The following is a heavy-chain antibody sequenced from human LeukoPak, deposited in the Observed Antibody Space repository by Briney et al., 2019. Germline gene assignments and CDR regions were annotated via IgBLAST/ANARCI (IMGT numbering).Heavy chain of an antibody. V-gene: IGHV1-8*02. CDR3: ARSRGYVDGFDY. Sequence: ASVKVSCKASGYTFTGYYMHWVRQATGQGLEWMGWMNPNSGNTGYAQKFQGTVTMTRNTSISTAYMELSSLRSEDTAVYYCARSRGYVDGFDYWGQGTPVTVSS. CDR1: GYTFTGYY. CDR2: MNPNSGNT. D-gene: IGHD5-12*01. J-gene: IGHJ4*02.